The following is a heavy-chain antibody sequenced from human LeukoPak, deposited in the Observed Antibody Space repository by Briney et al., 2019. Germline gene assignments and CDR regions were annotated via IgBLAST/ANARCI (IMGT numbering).Heavy chain of an antibody. CDR2: ISSSSSYI. Sequence: GGSLRLSCAASGFTFSSYSMNWVRQAPGKGLEWVSSISSSSSYIYYADSVKGRFTISRDNAKNSLYLQMNSLRAEDTAVYYCAGATPPFRRPPFGYGGREPLVTVP. V-gene: IGHV3-21*01. D-gene: IGHD3-3*02. CDR3: AGATPPFRRPPFGY. J-gene: IGHJ4*02. CDR1: GFTFSSYS.